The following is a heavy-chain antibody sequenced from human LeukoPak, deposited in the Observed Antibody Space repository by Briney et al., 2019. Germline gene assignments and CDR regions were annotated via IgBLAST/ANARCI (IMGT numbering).Heavy chain of an antibody. D-gene: IGHD2/OR15-2a*01. J-gene: IGHJ4*02. CDR3: VSFYETY. V-gene: IGHV3-74*01. CDR2: IEGDGNRI. Sequence: PGGSLRLSCAASGFTLSAYWMHWVRQAPGKGLMWVSRIEGDGNRITYADSVKGRFTISRDNAKNTLYLQMNSLRAEDTAVYYCVSFYETYWGRGTLVTVSS. CDR1: GFTLSAYW.